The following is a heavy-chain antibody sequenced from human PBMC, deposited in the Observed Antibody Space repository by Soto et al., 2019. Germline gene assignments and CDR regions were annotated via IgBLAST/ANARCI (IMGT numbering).Heavy chain of an antibody. V-gene: IGHV3-30*18. CDR2: ISFDARNE. CDR3: AKVYSGTHSGSD. CDR1: GFTFSDYG. Sequence: QVQLVESGGGVVQPGRSLRLSCAASGFTFSDYGMHWVRQAPGKGLEWVGVISFDARNEYYADSVKGRFTISRDNSRNTLFLQMNSLRAEDTAIYYCAKVYSGTHSGSDWGQGTLVTVSS. J-gene: IGHJ4*02. D-gene: IGHD1-26*01.